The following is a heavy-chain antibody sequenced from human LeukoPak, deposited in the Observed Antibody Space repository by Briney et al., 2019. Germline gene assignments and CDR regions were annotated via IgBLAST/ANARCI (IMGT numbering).Heavy chain of an antibody. V-gene: IGHV3-48*01. CDR3: ARAYYVSGSYYFDF. J-gene: IGHJ4*02. CDR1: GFTFSSYN. Sequence: PGGSLRLSCAASGFTFSSYNMNWVRQAPGKGLEWVSYISSSSSTIYYADSVKGRFTISRDNAKNSLYLQMNSLRAEDTAVYYCARAYYVSGSYYFDFWGQGTLVTVSS. D-gene: IGHD3-10*01. CDR2: ISSSSSTI.